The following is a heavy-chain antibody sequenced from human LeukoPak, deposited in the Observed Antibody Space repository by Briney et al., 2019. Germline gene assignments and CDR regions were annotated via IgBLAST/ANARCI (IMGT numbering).Heavy chain of an antibody. CDR3: AADPDYYDSSGDDAFDI. J-gene: IGHJ3*02. Sequence: SVKVSCKASGFTFTSSAMQWVRQARGQRLEWIGWIVVGSGNTNYAQKFQERVTITRDMSTSTAYMELSSLRSEDTAVYYCAADPDYYDSSGDDAFDIWGQGTMVTVSS. CDR2: IVVGSGNT. V-gene: IGHV1-58*02. D-gene: IGHD3-22*01. CDR1: GFTFTSSA.